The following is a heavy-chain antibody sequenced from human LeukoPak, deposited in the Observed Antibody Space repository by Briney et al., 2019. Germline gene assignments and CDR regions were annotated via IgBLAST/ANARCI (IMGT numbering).Heavy chain of an antibody. Sequence: SETLSLTCTVSGDSISSGSYYWSWIRQPAGEGLEWIGRIYSSGRTHYSPSLKSRFAISVDTSKNRFSLRLSSVTAADTAVYYCARDLGGSYSSETWFDPWGQGTLVTVSS. J-gene: IGHJ5*02. V-gene: IGHV4-61*02. CDR2: IYSSGRT. CDR3: ARDLGGSYSSETWFDP. D-gene: IGHD1-26*01. CDR1: GDSISSGSYY.